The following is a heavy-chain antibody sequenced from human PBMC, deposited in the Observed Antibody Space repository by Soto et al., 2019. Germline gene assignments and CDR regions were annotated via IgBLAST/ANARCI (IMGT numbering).Heavy chain of an antibody. CDR3: ARGFLGYYYYYYGMEV. CDR2: INHSGST. D-gene: IGHD5-12*01. V-gene: IGHV4-34*01. Sequence: SETLSLTCAVYGGSFSGYYWSWIRQPPGKGLEWVGEINHSGSTNYNPSLKSRVTISVDTSKNQFSLKLSSVTAADTAVYYCARGFLGYYYYYYGMEVWGQGPTVTVSS. CDR1: GGSFSGYY. J-gene: IGHJ6*02.